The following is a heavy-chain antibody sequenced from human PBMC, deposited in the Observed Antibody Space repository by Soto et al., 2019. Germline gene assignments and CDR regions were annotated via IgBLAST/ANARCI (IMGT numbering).Heavy chain of an antibody. J-gene: IGHJ4*02. V-gene: IGHV4-59*07. Sequence: PSDTLSLTCTVSGGSISNYYGTWIRQPPGKGLEWIGYVTYSGSTNYNPSLKSRVTISVDTSKNQFSLKLNSVTAADTAVYYCARVRCSGGTCYTLDYWGQGTLVTVSS. CDR3: ARVRCSGGTCYTLDY. CDR1: GGSISNYY. D-gene: IGHD2-15*01. CDR2: VTYSGST.